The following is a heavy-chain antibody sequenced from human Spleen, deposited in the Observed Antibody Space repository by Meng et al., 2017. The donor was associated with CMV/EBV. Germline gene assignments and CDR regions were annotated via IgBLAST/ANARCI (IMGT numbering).Heavy chain of an antibody. D-gene: IGHD3-10*01. CDR1: GFTFSSYS. CDR2: ISSSSSYI. Sequence: GGSLRLSCAASGFTFSSYSMNWVRQAPGKGLEWVSSISSSSSYIYYADSVKGRFTISRDNAKNSLYLQMNSLRAEDTAVYYCARDMGYGSGSYYKPFDYWGQGTLVTVSS. J-gene: IGHJ4*02. V-gene: IGHV3-21*01. CDR3: ARDMGYGSGSYYKPFDY.